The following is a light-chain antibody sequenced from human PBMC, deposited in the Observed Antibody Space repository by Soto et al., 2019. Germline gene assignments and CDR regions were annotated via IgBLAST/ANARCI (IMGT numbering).Light chain of an antibody. Sequence: IVLTQSPGTLSLSPGERATLSCMASQSVSSSFLAWYPQKPGQAPRLLIYGASSRAPGIPDRFSGSGSGIGCTLNNTRLAHEDVAVHYWQHYGSPPLTFGGGTKVEIK. J-gene: IGKJ4*01. V-gene: IGKV3-20*01. CDR1: QSVSSSF. CDR2: GAS. CDR3: QHYGSPPLT.